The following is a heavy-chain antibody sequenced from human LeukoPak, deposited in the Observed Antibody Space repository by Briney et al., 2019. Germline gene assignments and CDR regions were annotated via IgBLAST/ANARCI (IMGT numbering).Heavy chain of an antibody. J-gene: IGHJ4*02. D-gene: IGHD2-21*02. Sequence: GGSLRLSCAASGFTFSSYGMHWVRQAPGKGLEWVAVLWYDGSNKYCADSVKGRFTIFRDNSKNTLYLQMNSLRAEDTAVYYCAREGQAVVVTPFFDYWGQGTLVTVSS. CDR1: GFTFSSYG. CDR2: LWYDGSNK. CDR3: AREGQAVVVTPFFDY. V-gene: IGHV3-33*01.